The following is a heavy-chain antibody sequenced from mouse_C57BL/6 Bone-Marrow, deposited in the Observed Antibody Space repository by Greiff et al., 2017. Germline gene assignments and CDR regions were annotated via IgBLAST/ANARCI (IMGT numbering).Heavy chain of an antibody. CDR2: INPSTGGT. CDR3: AREGLWRDAMDY. D-gene: IGHD6-5*01. Sequence: VQLQQSGPELVKPGASVKISCKASGYSFTGYYMNWVKQSPEKSLEWIGEINPSTGGTTYNQKFKAKATLTVDKSSSTAYMQLKSLTSEDSAVYYCAREGLWRDAMDYWGQGTSVTVSS. CDR1: GYSFTGYY. J-gene: IGHJ4*01. V-gene: IGHV1-42*01.